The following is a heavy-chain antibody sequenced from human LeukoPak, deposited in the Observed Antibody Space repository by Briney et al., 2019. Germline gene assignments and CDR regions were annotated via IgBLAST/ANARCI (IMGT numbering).Heavy chain of an antibody. J-gene: IGHJ3*02. V-gene: IGHV1-18*01. D-gene: IGHD2-2*01. CDR1: GYTFTSYG. CDR3: ATGLGYCSSTSCPRAFDI. CDR2: ISAYNGNT. Sequence: GASVKVSCKASGYTFTSYGISWVRQAPGQGLEWMGWISAYNGNTNYAQKLQGRVTMTTDTSTSTAYMELRSLRSDDTAVYYCATGLGYCSSTSCPRAFDIWGQGTMVTVSS.